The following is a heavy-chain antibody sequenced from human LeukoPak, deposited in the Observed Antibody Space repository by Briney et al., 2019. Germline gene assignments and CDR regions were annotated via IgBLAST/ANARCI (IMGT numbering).Heavy chain of an antibody. D-gene: IGHD2-8*01. V-gene: IGHV3-30*18. J-gene: IGHJ3*02. Sequence: GGSLRLSCAASGFTFSSYGMHWVRQAPGKGLEWVAVISYDGSNKYYADSVKGRFTISRDNSKNTLYLQMNSQRAEDTAVYYCAKAPGVSDAFDIWGQGTMVTVSS. CDR3: AKAPGVSDAFDI. CDR2: ISYDGSNK. CDR1: GFTFSSYG.